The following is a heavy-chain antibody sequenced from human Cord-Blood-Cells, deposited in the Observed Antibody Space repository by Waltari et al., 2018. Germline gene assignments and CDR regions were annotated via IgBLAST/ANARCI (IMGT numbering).Heavy chain of an antibody. CDR3: ARAQAAYFDY. Sequence: QVQLQQWGAGLLKPSETLSLTCAVYGGSFSGYYWSWIRQPPGKGLEWIGEINNSGSTNYNPSLKSRVTISVDTSKNQFSLKLSSVTAADTAVYYCARAQAAYFDYWGQGTLVTVSS. CDR1: GGSFSGYY. CDR2: INNSGST. D-gene: IGHD6-25*01. J-gene: IGHJ4*02. V-gene: IGHV4-34*01.